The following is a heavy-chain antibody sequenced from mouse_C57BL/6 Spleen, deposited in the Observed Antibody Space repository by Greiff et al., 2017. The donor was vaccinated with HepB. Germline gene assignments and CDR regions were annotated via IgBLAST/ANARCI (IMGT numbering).Heavy chain of an antibody. D-gene: IGHD1-1*01. CDR3: ARDLDYYGSSYRFAY. V-gene: IGHV1-72*01. CDR2: IDPNSGGT. Sequence: QVQLQQPGAELVKPGASVKLSCKASGYTFTSYWMHWVKQRPGRGLEWIGRIDPNSGGTKYNEKFKSKATLTVDKPSRTAYMQLSRLTSEDSAVYYCARDLDYYGSSYRFAYWGQGTLVTVSA. CDR1: GYTFTSYW. J-gene: IGHJ3*01.